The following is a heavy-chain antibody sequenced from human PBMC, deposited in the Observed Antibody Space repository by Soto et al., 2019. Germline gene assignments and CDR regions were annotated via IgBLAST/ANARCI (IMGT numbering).Heavy chain of an antibody. CDR1: GFTFSTYW. CDR2: VNPDGGTT. CDR3: ARTIEGPYAFDI. J-gene: IGHJ3*02. Sequence: GGSLRLSFAASGFTFSTYWMHWVRQAPGQGLVWVSRVNPDGGTTIYAASVKGRFTISRDNAKNTLYLQMNSLRAEDTAVYYCARTIEGPYAFDIWGQGTMVTVSS. V-gene: IGHV3-74*01.